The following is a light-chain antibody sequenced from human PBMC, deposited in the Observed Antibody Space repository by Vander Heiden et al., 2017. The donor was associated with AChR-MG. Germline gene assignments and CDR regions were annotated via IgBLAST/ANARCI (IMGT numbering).Light chain of an antibody. CDR2: DVN. CDR1: SSDVGGFDY. CDR3: SSYKSGTTAVV. Sequence: QSALPQPASVSGSPGQSITISCTGTSSDVGGFDYVSWYQQHTGKVPKLIIYDVNVRPSGVSYRFSGSKSGNTASLAISGLQAEDEGDYYCSSYKSGTTAVVFGGGTKLTVL. V-gene: IGLV2-14*01. J-gene: IGLJ2*01.